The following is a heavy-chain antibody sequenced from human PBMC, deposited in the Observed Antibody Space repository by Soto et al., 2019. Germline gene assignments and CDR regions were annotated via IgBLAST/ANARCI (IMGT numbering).Heavy chain of an antibody. CDR1: GGSVSSGNYY. CDR3: ASALYCSGGSCSFDP. D-gene: IGHD2-15*01. V-gene: IGHV4-61*01. J-gene: IGHJ5*02. Sequence: QVQLQESGPGLVKPSETLSLTCTVSGGSVSSGNYYWSWIRQPPGKGLAWIGFIYYTGSTSYNPSLKSRVTISIDTSKNQFSLKLTSVTAADTAVYYCASALYCSGGSCSFDPWGQGTLVTVSS. CDR2: IYYTGST.